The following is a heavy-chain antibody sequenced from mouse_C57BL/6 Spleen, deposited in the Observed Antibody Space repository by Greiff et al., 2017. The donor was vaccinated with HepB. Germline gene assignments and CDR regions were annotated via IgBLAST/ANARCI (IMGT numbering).Heavy chain of an antibody. Sequence: QVQLQQSGAELVRPGASVTLSCKASGYTFTDYEMHWVKQTPVHGLEWIGAIDPETGGTAYNQKFKGKAILTADKSSSTAYMELRSLTSEDSAVYYCTRRHYYGSSQYYFDYWGQGTTLTVSS. J-gene: IGHJ2*01. CDR2: IDPETGGT. CDR3: TRRHYYGSSQYYFDY. CDR1: GYTFTDYE. D-gene: IGHD1-1*01. V-gene: IGHV1-15*01.